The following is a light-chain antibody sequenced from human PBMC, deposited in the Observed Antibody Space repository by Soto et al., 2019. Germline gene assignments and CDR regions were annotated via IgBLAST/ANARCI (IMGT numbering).Light chain of an antibody. V-gene: IGLV2-8*01. CDR1: TSDVGDYNY. Sequence: QSVLTQPPSASGSPGQSVTISCTGTTSDVGDYNYVSWYQHHPGKAPKLMIYEVSKRPSGVPDRLSGSKSGNTASLTVSGLQAEDEADYYCSSFAGSTLVFGTGTKVTVL. CDR3: SSFAGSTLV. CDR2: EVS. J-gene: IGLJ1*01.